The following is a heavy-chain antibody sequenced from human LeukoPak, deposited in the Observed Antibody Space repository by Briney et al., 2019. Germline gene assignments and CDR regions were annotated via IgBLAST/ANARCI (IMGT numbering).Heavy chain of an antibody. D-gene: IGHD7-27*01. J-gene: IGHJ4*02. Sequence: GGSLRLSCAASGFTFSSYEMNWVRQAPGKGLEWVSYISSSGSTIYYADSVKGRFTISRDNAKNSLYLQMNSLRTEDAAVYYCARDHRWGFDYWGRGTLVTVSS. CDR1: GFTFSSYE. CDR2: ISSSGSTI. V-gene: IGHV3-48*03. CDR3: ARDHRWGFDY.